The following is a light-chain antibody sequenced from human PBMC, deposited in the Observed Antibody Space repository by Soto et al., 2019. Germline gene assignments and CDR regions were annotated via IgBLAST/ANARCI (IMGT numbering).Light chain of an antibody. V-gene: IGKV3-15*01. CDR3: QHYDNWPPWT. CDR2: GAS. CDR1: QSVTTS. Sequence: EIVVTQSPATVSLSPGERATLSCRASQSVTTSLAWDQQKPGQAPRLLIYGASTRANEIPARFSGSGSGTEFTLTIRSLQSEDIAVYYCQHYDNWPPWTFGQGTKVDIK. J-gene: IGKJ1*01.